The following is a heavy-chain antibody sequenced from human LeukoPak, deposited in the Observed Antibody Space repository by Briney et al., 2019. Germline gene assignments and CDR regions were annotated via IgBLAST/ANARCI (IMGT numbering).Heavy chain of an antibody. CDR3: ARPYYYDSRIDP. D-gene: IGHD3-22*01. Sequence: PSVTLSLTCTVSGSSISSGDYYWSWIRQPPGKGLEWIGYMYYSGSTYYNPSLKSRATISVDTSKNQFSLKLSSVTAADTAVYYCARPYYYDSRIDPWGQGTLVTVSS. V-gene: IGHV4-30-4*01. CDR1: GSSISSGDYY. CDR2: MYYSGST. J-gene: IGHJ5*02.